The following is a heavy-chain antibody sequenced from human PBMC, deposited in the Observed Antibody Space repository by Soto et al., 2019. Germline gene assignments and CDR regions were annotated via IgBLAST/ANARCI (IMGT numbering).Heavy chain of an antibody. D-gene: IGHD3-22*01. V-gene: IGHV4-39*07. CDR1: GGSISSSSYF. CDR3: ARVPFPYYYDSSGPFDY. CDR2: MYYSGTT. J-gene: IGHJ4*02. Sequence: PSETLSLTCTVSGGSISSSSYFWGWIRQPPGKGLEWIGSMYYSGTTYYNPSLESRVAMSVDTSKNQFSLKLSSVTAADTAVYYCARVPFPYYYDSSGPFDYWGQGTLVTVSS.